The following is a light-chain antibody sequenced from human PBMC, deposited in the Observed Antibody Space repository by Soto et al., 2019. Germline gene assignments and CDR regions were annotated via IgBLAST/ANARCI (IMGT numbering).Light chain of an antibody. CDR1: GSDVGGYNF. J-gene: IGLJ2*01. V-gene: IGLV2-14*01. CDR2: AVS. CDR3: SSYTSSSTSVV. Sequence: QSALTQPASVSGSPGQSITISCTGTGSDVGGYNFVSWYQQHPGKAPKLMIYAVSNRPSGVSNRFSGSKSGNTASLTISGPQAEDEADYYCSSYTSSSTSVVFGGGTKVTVL.